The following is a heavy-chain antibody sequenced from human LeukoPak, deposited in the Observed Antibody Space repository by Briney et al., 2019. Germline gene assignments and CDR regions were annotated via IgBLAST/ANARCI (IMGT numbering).Heavy chain of an antibody. V-gene: IGHV1-2*02. CDR2: INPNSGGT. CDR1: GYTFASFP. D-gene: IGHD3-16*01. Sequence: ASVKVSCKASGYTFASFPITWVRQAPGQGLEWMGWINPNSGGTNYAQKFQGRVTMTRDTSISTAYMELSRLRSDDTAVYYCARDLPWGARAYYYYYYMDVWGKGTTVTVSS. J-gene: IGHJ6*03. CDR3: ARDLPWGARAYYYYYYMDV.